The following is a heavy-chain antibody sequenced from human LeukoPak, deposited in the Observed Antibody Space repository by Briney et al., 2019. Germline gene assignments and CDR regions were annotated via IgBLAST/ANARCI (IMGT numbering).Heavy chain of an antibody. V-gene: IGHV3-53*01. CDR1: GFTVSSNY. J-gene: IGHJ6*03. Sequence: GGSLRLSCAASGFTVSSNYMSWVRQAPGKGLEWVSVIYSGGSTYYADSVKGRFTISRDNSKNTLYLQMNSLRAEDTAVYYCAKQHGYYYYYMDVWGKGTTVTISS. D-gene: IGHD5-18*01. CDR2: IYSGGST. CDR3: AKQHGYYYYYMDV.